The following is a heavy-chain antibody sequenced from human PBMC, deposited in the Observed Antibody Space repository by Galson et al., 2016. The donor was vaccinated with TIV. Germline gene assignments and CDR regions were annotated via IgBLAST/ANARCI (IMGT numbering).Heavy chain of an antibody. CDR3: AKIPVRHGGGGSF. D-gene: IGHD1-26*01. V-gene: IGHV3-30*18. Sequence: LRLSCAASGFTFSRVAMHWVRQAPGKGLEWVAAIAFDERNKFYADSVRGRFTISRDNTKNTVNLQMNSLKSEDSAVYYCAKIPVRHGGGGSFWGQGTLVTVSS. CDR2: IAFDERNK. J-gene: IGHJ4*02. CDR1: GFTFSRVA.